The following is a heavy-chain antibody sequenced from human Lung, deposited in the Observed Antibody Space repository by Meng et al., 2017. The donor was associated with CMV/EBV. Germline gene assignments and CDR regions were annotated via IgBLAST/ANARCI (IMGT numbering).Heavy chain of an antibody. J-gene: IGHJ4*02. D-gene: IGHD3-10*01. CDR3: ASLWFEYEDPVYYFDY. Sequence: GSLRLXCTVSGGSISSSNYFWGWIRQPPGKGLEWIGIIYYTGSTYYNPSLESRVTISVDTSKNQFSLRLTSVTAADTAVYFCASLWFEYEDPVYYFDYWGQGTXVTVSS. CDR2: IYYTGST. CDR1: GGSISSSNYF. V-gene: IGHV4-39*07.